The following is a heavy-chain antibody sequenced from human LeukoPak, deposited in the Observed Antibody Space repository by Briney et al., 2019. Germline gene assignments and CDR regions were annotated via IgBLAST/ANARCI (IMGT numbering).Heavy chain of an antibody. CDR2: ISGSGGST. V-gene: IGHV3-23*01. CDR3: AKHPRYFGWLHD. D-gene: IGHD3-9*01. CDR1: GFTFSSNA. J-gene: IGHJ4*02. Sequence: GGSLRLSCAASGFTFSSNAMSWVRQTPGKGLEWVSAISGSGGSTYYADSVKGRFTISRDNSKNTVYLQMISLRAEDTAVYYCAKHPRYFGWLHDWGQGALVTVSS.